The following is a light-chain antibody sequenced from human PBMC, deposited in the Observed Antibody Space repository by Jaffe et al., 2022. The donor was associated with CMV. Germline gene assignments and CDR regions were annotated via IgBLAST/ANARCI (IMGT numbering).Light chain of an antibody. J-gene: IGKJ4*01. CDR2: GAS. Sequence: EVVLTQSPGTLSLSSGERATLSCRASQRLTSSYLAWYQQKPGQAPRLLIYGASTRATGIPDRFSGSGSGTDFTLTISRLEPDDFAVYYCQQYLTSPLTFGGGTRVEI. CDR3: QQYLTSPLT. CDR1: QRLTSSY. V-gene: IGKV3-20*01.